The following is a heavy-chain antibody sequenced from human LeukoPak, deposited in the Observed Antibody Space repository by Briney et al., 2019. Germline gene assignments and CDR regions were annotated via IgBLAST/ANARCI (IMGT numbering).Heavy chain of an antibody. CDR1: GFTFSGYG. V-gene: IGHV3-30*03. CDR3: ATGWSHHDY. D-gene: IGHD3-3*01. CDR2: ISYDGSNK. J-gene: IGHJ4*02. Sequence: GGSLRLSCAASGFTFSGYGMHWVRQAPDKGLEGVALISYDGSNKYYADSVKGRFTISRDNSKNTLYLQMNSLRAEDTAVYYCATGWSHHDYWGQGTLVTVSS.